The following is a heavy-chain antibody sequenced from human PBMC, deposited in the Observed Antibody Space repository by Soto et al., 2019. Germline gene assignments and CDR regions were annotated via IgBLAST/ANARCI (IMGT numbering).Heavy chain of an antibody. Sequence: QVQLQESGPGLVKPSETLSLTCTVSGGSISSYYWSWIRQPPGKGLEWIGYIYYSGSTNYNPSLKTRLPISVDTSKYQFSLKLSSVTAADTAVYYCARASSYGMDVWGQGTTVTVSS. CDR1: GGSISSYY. CDR2: IYYSGST. V-gene: IGHV4-59*01. J-gene: IGHJ6*02. CDR3: ARASSYGMDV.